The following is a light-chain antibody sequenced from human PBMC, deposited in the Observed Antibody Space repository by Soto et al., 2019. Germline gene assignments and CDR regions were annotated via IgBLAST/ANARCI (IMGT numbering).Light chain of an antibody. J-gene: IGLJ1*01. CDR1: SSDIGGYNA. CDR2: EVT. Sequence: QSVLTQPASVSGSPGQTITISFTGTSSDIGGYNAASWYQHHPGKAPKLFIYEVTHRPSGVSDRFSASKSGNTASLTISGLQAEDDADYYCNSFRVSHLYVFGTGTKVTVL. CDR3: NSFRVSHLYV. V-gene: IGLV2-14*01.